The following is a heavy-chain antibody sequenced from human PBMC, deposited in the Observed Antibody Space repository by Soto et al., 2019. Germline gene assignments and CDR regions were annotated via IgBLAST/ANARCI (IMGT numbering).Heavy chain of an antibody. J-gene: IGHJ4*02. D-gene: IGHD3-22*01. CDR3: TSGHDYDSSGGYYFEY. CDR2: ISYDGSNK. CDR1: GFTFSSYA. V-gene: IGHV3-30*14. Sequence: GGSLRLSCAASGFTFSSYAMHWVRQAPGKGLEWVAVISYDGSNKYYADSVKGRFTISRDSSKNTLYLQMTRLRAEDTALYFCTSGHDYDSSGGYYFEYWGQGTLVTVSS.